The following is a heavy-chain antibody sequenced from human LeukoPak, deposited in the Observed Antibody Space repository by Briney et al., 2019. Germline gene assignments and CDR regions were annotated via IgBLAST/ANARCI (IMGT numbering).Heavy chain of an antibody. CDR2: IWYDGSNK. J-gene: IGHJ3*02. CDR3: ARDSNDDFDAFDI. V-gene: IGHV3-33*08. Sequence: QHGGSLRLSCAASGFTVTTTYMSWVRQAPGKGLEWVAVIWYDGSNKYYADSVKGRFTISRDNSKNTLYLQMNSLRAEDTAVYYCARDSNDDFDAFDIWGQGTMVTVSS. D-gene: IGHD4-17*01. CDR1: GFTVTTTY.